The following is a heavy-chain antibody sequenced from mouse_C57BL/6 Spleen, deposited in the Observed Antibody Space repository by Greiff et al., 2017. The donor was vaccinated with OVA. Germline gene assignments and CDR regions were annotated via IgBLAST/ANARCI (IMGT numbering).Heavy chain of an antibody. CDR1: GYTFTSYW. D-gene: IGHD4-1*01. CDR3: ARWGELASYDAMDY. CDR2: IDPSDSET. Sequence: QVQLQQPGAELVRPGSSVKLSCKASGYTFTSYWMHWVKQRPIQGLEWIGNIDPSDSETHYNQKFKDKATLTVDTSSSTAYMQLSSLTSEDSAGYYSARWGELASYDAMDYWGQGTSVTVSS. V-gene: IGHV1-52*01. J-gene: IGHJ4*01.